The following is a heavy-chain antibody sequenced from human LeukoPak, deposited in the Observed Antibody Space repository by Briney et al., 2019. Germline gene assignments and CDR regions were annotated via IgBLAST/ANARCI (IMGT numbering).Heavy chain of an antibody. CDR3: AKPISGGLAVTADWFHP. V-gene: IGHV3-23*01. CDR2: INANSGTT. Sequence: PGGSLRLSCAASEFTFSSYWMHWLRQPPGKGLECVSTINANSGTTSYAASVRGRFTISRDNSKNTLYLQLNTLRADDTATYYCAKPISGGLAVTADWFHPWGQGTLVVVSS. J-gene: IGHJ5*01. CDR1: EFTFSSYW. D-gene: IGHD6-19*01.